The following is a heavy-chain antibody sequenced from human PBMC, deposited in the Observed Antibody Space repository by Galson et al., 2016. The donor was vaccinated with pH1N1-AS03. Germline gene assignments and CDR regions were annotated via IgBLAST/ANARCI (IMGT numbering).Heavy chain of an antibody. CDR1: EYPFTSYW. J-gene: IGHJ6*02. CDR2: IYPGDSET. CDR3: AKSNYGVYSYDFVTDV. V-gene: IGHV5-51*01. Sequence: QSGAEVKKPGDSLKISCKASEYPFTSYWIAWVRQMPGKGLEWMGIIYPGDSETRYSPSFRGQVTFSYDKSINTAYLQWSSLKASDSAMYYCAKSNYGVYSYDFVTDVGGQAPTGACSS. D-gene: IGHD4-17*01.